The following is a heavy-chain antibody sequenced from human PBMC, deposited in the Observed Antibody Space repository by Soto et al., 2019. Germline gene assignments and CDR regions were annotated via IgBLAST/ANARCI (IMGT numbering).Heavy chain of an antibody. V-gene: IGHV1-18*01. CDR1: GYTFTSYG. J-gene: IGHJ3*02. Sequence: EASVKVSCKASGYTFTSYGISWVRQAPGQGLKWMGWISAYNGNTNYAQKLQGRVTMTTDTSTSTAYMELRSLRSDDTAVYYCARDGVVPAAMWAFDIWGQGTMVTVSS. CDR2: ISAYNGNT. D-gene: IGHD2-2*01. CDR3: ARDGVVPAAMWAFDI.